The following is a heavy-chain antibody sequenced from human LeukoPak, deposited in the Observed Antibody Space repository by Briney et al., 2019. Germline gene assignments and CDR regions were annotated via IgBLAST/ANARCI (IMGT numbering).Heavy chain of an antibody. CDR1: GDSVRSDAYY. Sequence: SETLSLTCTVSGDSVRSDAYYWSWIRQPPGKGLEWIGYIYYSGSTNYNPSLKSRVTISVDTSKNQFSLKLSSVTAADTAVYYCARETSGDLPNTDYWGQGTLVTVSS. J-gene: IGHJ4*02. CDR3: ARETSGDLPNTDY. D-gene: IGHD3-10*01. CDR2: IYYSGST. V-gene: IGHV4-61*08.